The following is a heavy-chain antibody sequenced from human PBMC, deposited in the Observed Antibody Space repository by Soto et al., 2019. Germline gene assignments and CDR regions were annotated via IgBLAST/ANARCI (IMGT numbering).Heavy chain of an antibody. V-gene: IGHV4-61*01. CDR3: ARGVLAFDIEGGPGSGQGMDV. J-gene: IGHJ6*02. CDR1: GGSVSSGRYY. CDR2: IYYSGIT. Sequence: PSDTLSLTSTVSGGSVSSGRYYWSWIRQPPGKGLEWIGYIYYSGITNYNPSLKSRVTILVDTSKNQFSLKLSSVTAADTAAYYCARGVLAFDIEGGPGSGQGMDVWGEGTTVT. D-gene: IGHD2-15*01.